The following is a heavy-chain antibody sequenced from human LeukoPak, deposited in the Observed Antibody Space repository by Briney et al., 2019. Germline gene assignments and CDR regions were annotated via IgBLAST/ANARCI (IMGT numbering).Heavy chain of an antibody. Sequence: SETLSLTCAVYGGSFSGYYWSWIRQPPGNGLEWIGEINHSGSTNHNPSLKSRVTISVDTSKNQFSLKLSSVTAADTAVYYCARGPGYSSSWYDYWGQGTLVTVSS. CDR2: INHSGST. V-gene: IGHV4-34*01. J-gene: IGHJ4*02. CDR1: GGSFSGYY. CDR3: ARGPGYSSSWYDY. D-gene: IGHD6-13*01.